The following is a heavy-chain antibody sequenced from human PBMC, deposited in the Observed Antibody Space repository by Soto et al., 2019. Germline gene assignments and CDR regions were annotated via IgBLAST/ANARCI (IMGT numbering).Heavy chain of an antibody. V-gene: IGHV1-69*01. J-gene: IGHJ4*02. Sequence: QVQLVQSGAEVKKPGSSLKVSCKASGGTFSSYGISWVRQAPGQGLEWMGGIIPIFDTTNYAQKFQGRVTITADESTSTAYMELSSLRSEDTAVYYCARTPVVTVYYFDNWGQGTLVTASS. CDR2: IIPIFDTT. CDR1: GGTFSSYG. CDR3: ARTPVVTVYYFDN. D-gene: IGHD2-8*01.